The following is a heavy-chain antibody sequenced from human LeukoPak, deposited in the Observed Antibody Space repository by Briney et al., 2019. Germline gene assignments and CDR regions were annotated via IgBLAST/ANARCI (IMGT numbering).Heavy chain of an antibody. Sequence: ESGPTLVKPTQTLTLTCTFSGFSLTTYGVGVGWIRQPPGKALEWLALISWDDDKRYSPPLKSRLTITRDTSKNQVVLTMTNMDPVDTATYYCAHRTYGPFHYWGQGTLVTVSS. CDR2: ISWDDDK. D-gene: IGHD2-8*01. CDR3: AHRTYGPFHY. V-gene: IGHV2-5*02. J-gene: IGHJ4*02. CDR1: GFSLTTYGVG.